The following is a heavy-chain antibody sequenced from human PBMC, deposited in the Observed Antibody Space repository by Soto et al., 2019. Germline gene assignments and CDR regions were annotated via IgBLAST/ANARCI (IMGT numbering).Heavy chain of an antibody. CDR1: GGSISGYY. CDR2: IYYTGST. CDR3: AVSGLAAAPFDY. J-gene: IGHJ4*02. Sequence: PSETLSLTCTVSGGSISGYYWNWIRQHPGKGLEWIGYIYYTGSTGYNPSLKSRVTISEDTSKNQFSLNLSSVTAADTAVYYCAVSGLAAAPFDYWGQGTLVTVSS. D-gene: IGHD6-13*01. V-gene: IGHV4-59*06.